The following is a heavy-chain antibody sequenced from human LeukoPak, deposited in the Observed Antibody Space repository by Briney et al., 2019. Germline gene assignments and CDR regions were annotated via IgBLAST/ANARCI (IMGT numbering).Heavy chain of an antibody. CDR2: ISYDGSNK. CDR3: ARDLSTSGTYHTRFDY. J-gene: IGHJ4*02. Sequence: GGSLRLSCAASGFTFSSYGMHWVRQAPGKGLEWVAVISYDGSNKYYADSVKGRFTISRDDSKNTLYLQMNSLRAEDTAVYYCARDLSTSGTYHTRFDYWGQGTLVTVSS. D-gene: IGHD3-10*01. CDR1: GFTFSSYG. V-gene: IGHV3-30*03.